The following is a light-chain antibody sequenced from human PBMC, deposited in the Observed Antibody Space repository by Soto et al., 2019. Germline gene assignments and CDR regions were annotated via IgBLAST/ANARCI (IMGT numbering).Light chain of an antibody. V-gene: IGKV1-5*01. CDR3: QQYHSYWT. CDR2: DAS. CDR1: QSISSW. Sequence: DIQMTQSPSTLSASVGDRVTITCRASQSISSWLAWYQQKPGKAPKLLIYDASSLESGVPQRLSGSGSGTEFTLTISSPHTDDFSTYYCQQYHSYWTFGQGTKVDIK. J-gene: IGKJ1*01.